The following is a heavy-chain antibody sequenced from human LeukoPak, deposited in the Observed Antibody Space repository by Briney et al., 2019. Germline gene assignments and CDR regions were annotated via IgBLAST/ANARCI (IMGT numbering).Heavy chain of an antibody. J-gene: IGHJ6*03. CDR1: GFTFSSYG. V-gene: IGHV3-30*03. CDR2: ISYDGSNK. CDR3: ARVYYGSGSLYYYYYYMDV. D-gene: IGHD3-10*01. Sequence: GSLRLSCAASGFTFSSYGMHWVRQAPGKGLEWVAVISYDGSNKYYADSVKGRFTISRDNSKNTLYLQMNSLRVEDTAVYYCARVYYGSGSLYYYYYYMDVWGKGTTVTISS.